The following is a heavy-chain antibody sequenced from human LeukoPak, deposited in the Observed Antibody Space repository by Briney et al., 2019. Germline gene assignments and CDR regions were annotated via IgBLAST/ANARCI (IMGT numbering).Heavy chain of an antibody. D-gene: IGHD6-13*01. V-gene: IGHV3-33*08. CDR2: IWYDGSNK. CDR1: GFTFSSYG. CDR3: ARTSGYNSSWYDNWFDP. Sequence: GRSLRLSCAASGFTFSSYGMHWVRQAPGKGLEWVAVIWYDGSNKYYADSVKGRFTISRDNSKNTLDLQMNSLRVEDTAVYYCARTSGYNSSWYDNWFDPWGQGTLVTVSS. J-gene: IGHJ5*02.